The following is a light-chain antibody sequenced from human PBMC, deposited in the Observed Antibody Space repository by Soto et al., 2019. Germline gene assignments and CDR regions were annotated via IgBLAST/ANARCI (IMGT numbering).Light chain of an antibody. Sequence: QSVLTQPPSASGTPGQRVTISCSGSSSNIGSNYVYWYQQLPGTAPKLLIYSNNQRPSGVPDRFSGSKSGTSASLAISGLRSEDEADYYCAAWDDSLSGQVVFGGGTKLTV. V-gene: IGLV1-47*02. CDR1: SSNIGSNY. CDR3: AAWDDSLSGQVV. J-gene: IGLJ2*01. CDR2: SNN.